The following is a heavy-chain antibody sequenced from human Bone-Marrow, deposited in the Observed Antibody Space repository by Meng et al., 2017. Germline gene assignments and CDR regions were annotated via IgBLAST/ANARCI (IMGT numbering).Heavy chain of an antibody. CDR3: AKHLLPFNESSGYYSPFDY. V-gene: IGHV3-23*01. CDR2: ISASGGST. CDR1: GFTFSSYG. D-gene: IGHD3-22*01. J-gene: IGHJ4*02. Sequence: GESLKISCAASGFTFSSYGMHWVRQAPGRGLEWVSTISASGGSTYYADSVKGLFTISRDNSKNTLYLQMNSLRAEDTAVYYCAKHLLPFNESSGYYSPFDYWGQGTLVTVSS.